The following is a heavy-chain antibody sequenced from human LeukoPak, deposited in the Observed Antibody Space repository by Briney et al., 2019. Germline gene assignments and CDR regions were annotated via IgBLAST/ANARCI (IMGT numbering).Heavy chain of an antibody. J-gene: IGHJ4*02. Sequence: GRSLRLSCAASGFTFSSYGMHWVRQAPGKGLEWVAVILYDRSSKYYADSVKGRFTISRDNSKNTLYLQMNSLRAEDTAVYYCARDLGGNVVIRGIKDYWGQGTLVTVSS. CDR1: GFTFSSYG. CDR3: ARDLGGNVVIRGIKDY. CDR2: ILYDRSSK. D-gene: IGHD3-22*01. V-gene: IGHV3-33*08.